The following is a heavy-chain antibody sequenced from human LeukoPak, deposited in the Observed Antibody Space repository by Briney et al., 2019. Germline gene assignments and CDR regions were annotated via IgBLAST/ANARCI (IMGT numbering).Heavy chain of an antibody. CDR1: GFTFSTYA. J-gene: IGHJ4*02. CDR2: ISGRGDTI. CDR3: AKPTLSTTYFDA. V-gene: IGHV3-23*01. Sequence: GGSLRLSCAASGFTFSTYAMSWVRQAPGVGLEWVLAISGRGDTIFYADSVKGRFTVSRDNSKNTLNMQVNGLRAEDTAVYYCAKPTLSTTYFDAWGQGALVTVSS. D-gene: IGHD1-1*01.